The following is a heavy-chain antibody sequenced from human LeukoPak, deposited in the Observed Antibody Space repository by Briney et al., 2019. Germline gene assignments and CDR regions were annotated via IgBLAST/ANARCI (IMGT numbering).Heavy chain of an antibody. CDR1: GFTFSSYW. CDR3: ARDAAGFDY. V-gene: IGHV3-7*01. D-gene: IGHD6-13*01. CDR2: IKQDGSEK. J-gene: IGHJ4*02. Sequence: GGSLRLSCAASGFTFSSYWMSWVRQAPGKGPEWVANIKQDGSEKYYVDSVKGRFTISRDNSKNTLYLQMNSLRAEDTAVYYCARDAAGFDYWGQGTLVTVSS.